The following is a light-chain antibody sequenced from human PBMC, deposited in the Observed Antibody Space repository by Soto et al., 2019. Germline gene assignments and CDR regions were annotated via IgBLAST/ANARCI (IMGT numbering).Light chain of an antibody. J-gene: IGKJ4*01. CDR1: QSVSSY. CDR3: QQRSDWFT. Sequence: EIVLTQSPATLSLSPGERATLSCRASQSVSSYLAWYQQKPGQAPRLLIYDASNRATGIPARFSGSGSGTDFTLTISGLEPEDFAVYYCQQRSDWFTFGGGIKVEIQ. CDR2: DAS. V-gene: IGKV3-11*01.